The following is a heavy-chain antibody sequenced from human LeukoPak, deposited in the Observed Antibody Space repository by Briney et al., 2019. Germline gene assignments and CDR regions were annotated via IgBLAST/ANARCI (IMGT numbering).Heavy chain of an antibody. J-gene: IGHJ4*02. D-gene: IGHD1-7*01. CDR3: ARERWPGWNYMQDY. CDR2: INSSSSTI. CDR1: GFTFSSYS. V-gene: IGHV3-48*01. Sequence: PRGSLRLSCAASGFTFSSYSMNWVRQAPGKGLEWVSYINSSSSTIYYADSVKGRFTISRDNAKNSLYLQMNSLRAEDTAVYYCARERWPGWNYMQDYWGQGTLVTVSS.